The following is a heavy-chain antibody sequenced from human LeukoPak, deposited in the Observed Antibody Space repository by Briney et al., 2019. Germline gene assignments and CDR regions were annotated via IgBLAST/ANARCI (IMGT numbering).Heavy chain of an antibody. CDR3: ARESGKFDY. V-gene: IGHV3-43*02. CDR2: FSGDGVST. Sequence: GGSLRLSCVASGLPIAVFAIHWVRQAPGKGVEGVSLFSGDGVSTFYSDSVNGRFSISRDNSKNSLSLEMNSLRTEDTAMYYCARESGKFDYWGEGTLVAVSS. J-gene: IGHJ4*02. CDR1: GLPIAVFA.